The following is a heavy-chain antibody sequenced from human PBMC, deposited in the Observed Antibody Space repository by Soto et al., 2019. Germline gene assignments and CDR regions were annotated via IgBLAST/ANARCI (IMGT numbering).Heavy chain of an antibody. J-gene: IGHJ4*02. Sequence: GGSLRLSCAASGFTFSSYWMSWVRQAPGKGLEWVANIKQDGSEKYYVDSVKGRFTISRDNAKNSLYLQMNSLRAEDTAVYYCARIRRTVSGGWRKYYFDYWGQGTLVTVSS. CDR2: IKQDGSEK. CDR3: ARIRRTVSGGWRKYYFDY. D-gene: IGHD2-15*01. CDR1: GFTFSSYW. V-gene: IGHV3-7*05.